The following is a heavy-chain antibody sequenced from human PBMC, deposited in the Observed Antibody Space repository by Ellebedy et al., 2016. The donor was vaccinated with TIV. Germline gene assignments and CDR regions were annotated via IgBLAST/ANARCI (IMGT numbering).Heavy chain of an antibody. CDR2: MESDGSRK. Sequence: PGASLRLSCAASGFTFSHYGMHWVRQAPGKGLEWVTFMESDGSRKFYSDSVKGRFTISRDNSENTRFLLMNSLRADDTAVYYCARDWPQSGYDFWGQGTLVTVSS. V-gene: IGHV3-30*02. J-gene: IGHJ4*02. CDR3: ARDWPQSGYDF. D-gene: IGHD5-24*01. CDR1: GFTFSHYG.